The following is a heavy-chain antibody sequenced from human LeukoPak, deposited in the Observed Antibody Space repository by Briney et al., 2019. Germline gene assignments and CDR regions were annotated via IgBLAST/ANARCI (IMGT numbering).Heavy chain of an antibody. J-gene: IGHJ4*02. CDR2: IYYSGST. D-gene: IGHD2-8*01. CDR3: SRENGAFSPFGY. CDR1: GGSISYYY. V-gene: IGHV4-59*12. Sequence: KPSETLSLTCTVSGGSISYYYWSWIRQPPGKGLEWIGYIYYSGSTNYNPSLKSRVTISVDTSKNQFSLKLSSVTAADTAVYYCSRENGAFSPFGYWGEGTLVTVSS.